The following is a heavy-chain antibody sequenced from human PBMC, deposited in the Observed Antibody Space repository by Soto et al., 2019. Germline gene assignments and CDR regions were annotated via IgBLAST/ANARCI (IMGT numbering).Heavy chain of an antibody. CDR2: ISGSGGST. CDR3: AKEIFAAAYAPTSAFDL. V-gene: IGHV3-23*01. J-gene: IGHJ4*02. Sequence: GGSLRLSCAASGFTFSSYAMSWVRQAPGKGLEWVSAISGSGGSTYYADSVKGRFTISRDNSKNTLYLQMNSLRAEDTAVYYCAKEIFAAAYAPTSAFDLWGQGTLVTVSS. D-gene: IGHD2-8*01. CDR1: GFTFSSYA.